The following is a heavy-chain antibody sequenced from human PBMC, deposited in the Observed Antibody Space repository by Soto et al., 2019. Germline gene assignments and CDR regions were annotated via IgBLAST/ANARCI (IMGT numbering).Heavy chain of an antibody. CDR2: VSASGLNT. V-gene: IGHV3-23*01. CDR1: GFTFSTYA. CDR3: ARDKRDLRFLEWSYYYDY. J-gene: IGHJ4*02. Sequence: GGSLRLSCAASGFTFSTYAMAWVRQAPGKGLEWVSGVSASGLNTDYADPVKGRFYISRDNSKNTLYLQMNSLRAEDTAVYYCARDKRDLRFLEWSYYYDYWGQGSVVTVSS. D-gene: IGHD3-3*01.